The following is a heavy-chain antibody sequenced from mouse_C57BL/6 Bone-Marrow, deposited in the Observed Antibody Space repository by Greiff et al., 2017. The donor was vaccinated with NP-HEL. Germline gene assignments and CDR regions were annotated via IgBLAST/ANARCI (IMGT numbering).Heavy chain of an antibody. CDR3: ADDGYPFAY. D-gene: IGHD2-3*01. Sequence: EVQLQQSGPVLVKPGASVKMSCKASGYTFTDYYMNWVKQSHGKSLEWIGVINPYNGGTSYNQKFKGKATLTVDKSSSTAYMELNSLTSEDSAVYYCADDGYPFAYWGQGTTLTVSS. CDR2: INPYNGGT. V-gene: IGHV1-19*01. CDR1: GYTFTDYY. J-gene: IGHJ2*01.